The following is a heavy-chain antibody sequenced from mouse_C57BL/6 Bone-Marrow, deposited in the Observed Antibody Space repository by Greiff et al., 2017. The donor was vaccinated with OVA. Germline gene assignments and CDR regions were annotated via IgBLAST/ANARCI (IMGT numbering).Heavy chain of an antibody. CDR1: GYAFSSSW. CDR2: IYPGDGDT. J-gene: IGHJ1*03. Sequence: QVQLQQSGPELVKPGALVKISCKASGYAFSSSWMNWVKQRPGKGLEWIGRIYPGDGDTNYNGKFKGKATLTADKSSSTAYMQLSSLTSEDSAVYFCAREDDYDWYFDVWGTGTTVTVSS. V-gene: IGHV1-82*01. CDR3: AREDDYDWYFDV. D-gene: IGHD2-4*01.